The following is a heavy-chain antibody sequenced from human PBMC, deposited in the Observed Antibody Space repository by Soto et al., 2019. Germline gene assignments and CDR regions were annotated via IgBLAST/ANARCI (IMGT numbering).Heavy chain of an antibody. D-gene: IGHD2-15*01. CDR2: ISGSGGST. CDR1: GFTFSSYA. J-gene: IGHJ6*03. CDR3: AKGSIWCSGGSCKPENYYYYYYMDV. Sequence: GGSLRLSCAASGFTFSSYAMSWVRQAPGKGLEWVSAISGSGGSTYYADSVKGRFTISRDNSKNTLYLQMNSLRAEDTAVYYCAKGSIWCSGGSCKPENYYYYYYMDVWGKGTTVTVSS. V-gene: IGHV3-23*01.